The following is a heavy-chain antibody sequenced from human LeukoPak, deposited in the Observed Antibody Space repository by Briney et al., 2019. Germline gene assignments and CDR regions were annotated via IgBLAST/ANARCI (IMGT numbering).Heavy chain of an antibody. CDR1: GFTFTIFG. V-gene: IGHV3-48*01. D-gene: IGHD3-3*01. J-gene: IGHJ3*02. CDR2: IDARSGIT. CDR3: ARTYDFGRGPPGDAFDN. Sequence: PGGSPRLSCAASGFTFTIFGLNWVRQAPGKGPEWVSYIDARSGITYYADSVQGRFTISRDNAKESVFLQMNSLRADDTAVYYCARTYDFGRGPPGDAFDNWGPGTSVIVSS.